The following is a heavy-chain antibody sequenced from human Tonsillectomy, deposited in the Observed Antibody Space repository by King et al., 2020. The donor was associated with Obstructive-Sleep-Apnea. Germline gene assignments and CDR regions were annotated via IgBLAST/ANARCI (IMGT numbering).Heavy chain of an antibody. CDR2: IYYSGST. V-gene: IGHV4-59*01. Sequence: QLQESGPGLVKPSETLSLTCTVSGGSISSYYWSWIRQPPGKGREWIGYIYYSGSTNYNPSLKSRVTISVDTSKNQFSLKLSSVTAADTAVYYCARATLYYDILTGYYTLYYFDYWGQGTLVTVSS. D-gene: IGHD3-9*01. J-gene: IGHJ4*02. CDR1: GGSISSYY. CDR3: ARATLYYDILTGYYTLYYFDY.